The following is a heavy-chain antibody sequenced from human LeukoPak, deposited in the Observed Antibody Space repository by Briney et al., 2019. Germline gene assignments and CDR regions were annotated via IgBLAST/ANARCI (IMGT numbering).Heavy chain of an antibody. Sequence: KPSETLSLTCTVSGGSICSYYWSWIRQPPGKGLEWIGYIYYSGSTNYNPSLKSRVTILVDTSKNQFSLKLSSVTAADTAVYYCAREVAVAGKSGWFDPWGQGTLVTVSS. CDR3: AREVAVAGKSGWFDP. J-gene: IGHJ5*02. D-gene: IGHD6-19*01. CDR2: IYYSGST. V-gene: IGHV4-59*01. CDR1: GGSICSYY.